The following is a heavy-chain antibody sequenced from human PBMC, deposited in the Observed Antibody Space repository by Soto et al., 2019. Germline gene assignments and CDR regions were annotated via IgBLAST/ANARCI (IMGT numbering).Heavy chain of an antibody. CDR2: ISGSGGST. D-gene: IGHD5-18*01. CDR1: GFTFSSYA. CDR3: AKDQMGYSYLYGMDV. Sequence: PGGSLRLSCAASGFTFSSYAMSWVRQAPGKGLEWVSAISGSGGSTYYADSVKGRFTISRDNSKNTLYLQMNSLRAEDTAVYYCAKDQMGYSYLYGMDVWGQGTTVTVSS. V-gene: IGHV3-23*01. J-gene: IGHJ6*02.